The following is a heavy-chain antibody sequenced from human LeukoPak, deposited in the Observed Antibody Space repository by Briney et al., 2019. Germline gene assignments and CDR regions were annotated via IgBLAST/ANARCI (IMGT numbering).Heavy chain of an antibody. J-gene: IGHJ4*02. V-gene: IGHV3-74*01. Sequence: LPGGSLRLSCAASGFTFSSYWMHWVRQAPGKGLVWVSRMNSDGSSTSYADSVKGRFTISRDNAKNTLYLQMNSLRAEDTAVYYCARGGYYYDSSGDHFDYWGQGTLVTVSS. CDR2: MNSDGSST. CDR3: ARGGYYYDSSGDHFDY. D-gene: IGHD3-22*01. CDR1: GFTFSSYW.